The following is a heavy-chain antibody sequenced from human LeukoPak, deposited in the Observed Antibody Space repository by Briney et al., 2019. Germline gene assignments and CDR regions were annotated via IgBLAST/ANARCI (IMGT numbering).Heavy chain of an antibody. Sequence: PSETLSLTCTISGDSISSSSYYWGWIRQPPRKGLEWIGDIYYRGSTYYSPSLKSRVSISIDTSNYQFSLTLNSVTAADTALYFCARRRYYDSTGYLDWAQGTLVTVSS. CDR1: GDSISSSSYY. CDR2: IYYRGST. CDR3: ARRRYYDSTGYLD. V-gene: IGHV4-39*01. D-gene: IGHD3-22*01. J-gene: IGHJ1*01.